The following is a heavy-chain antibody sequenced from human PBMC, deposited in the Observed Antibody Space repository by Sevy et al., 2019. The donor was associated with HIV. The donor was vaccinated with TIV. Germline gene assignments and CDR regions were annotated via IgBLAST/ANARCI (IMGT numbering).Heavy chain of an antibody. CDR2: ISSSSSYI. V-gene: IGHV3-21*01. D-gene: IGHD3-22*01. CDR3: ARDKEPYYYDSSGYYPGSHAFDI. J-gene: IGHJ3*02. CDR1: GFTFSSYS. Sequence: GGSLRLSCAASGFTFSSYSMNWVRQAPGKGLEWVSSISSSSSYIYYADSVKGRFTISRDNAKNSLYLQMNVLRAEDTAVYYCARDKEPYYYDSSGYYPGSHAFDIWGQGTMVTVSS.